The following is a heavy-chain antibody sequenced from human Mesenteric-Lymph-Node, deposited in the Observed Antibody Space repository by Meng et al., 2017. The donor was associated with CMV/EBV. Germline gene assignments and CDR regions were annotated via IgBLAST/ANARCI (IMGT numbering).Heavy chain of an antibody. CDR1: GYSISSGYY. V-gene: IGHV4-38-2*02. Sequence: SETLSLTCTVSGYSISSGYYWGWIRQPPGKGLEWIGSISHSGSTYYNPSLKSRVTISVDTSKNQLSLKVSSVTAADTAVYYCARCGGDCYFDYWGQGALVTVSS. J-gene: IGHJ4*02. D-gene: IGHD2-21*01. CDR3: ARCGGDCYFDY. CDR2: ISHSGST.